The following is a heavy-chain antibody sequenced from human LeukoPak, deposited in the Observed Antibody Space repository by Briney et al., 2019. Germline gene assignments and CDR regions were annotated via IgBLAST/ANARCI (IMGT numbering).Heavy chain of an antibody. D-gene: IGHD2-2*01. CDR1: GYTFTGYY. J-gene: IGHJ4*02. V-gene: IGHV1-2*02. CDR2: INPNSGGT. Sequence: ASVKVSCKAPGYTFTGYYMHWVRQAPGQGLEWMGWINPNSGGTNYAQKFQGRVTMTRDTSISTAYMELSRLRSDDTAVYYCARDRTDIGYCSSTSCYAAFDYWGQGTLVTVSS. CDR3: ARDRTDIGYCSSTSCYAAFDY.